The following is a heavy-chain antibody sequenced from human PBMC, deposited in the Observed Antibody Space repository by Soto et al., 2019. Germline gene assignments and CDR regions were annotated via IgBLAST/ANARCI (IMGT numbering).Heavy chain of an antibody. CDR1: GYTFSSYG. D-gene: IGHD4-17*01. V-gene: IGHV1-18*01. CDR2: ISVYNGHT. J-gene: IGHJ4*02. CDR3: ARCDFGDYVPPLDH. Sequence: QVHLMQSGAEVKSPGASVRVSCKASGYTFSSYGVSWVRQAPGQGLEFMVWISVYNGHTNYAQKFQGRVTMTTDTSTSTAYMELRSLRSADTAVYFCARCDFGDYVPPLDHWVQGTLVTVSA.